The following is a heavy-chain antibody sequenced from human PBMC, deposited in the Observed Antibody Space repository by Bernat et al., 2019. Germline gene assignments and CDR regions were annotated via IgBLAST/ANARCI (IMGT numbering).Heavy chain of an antibody. CDR2: ISYDGSHK. V-gene: IGHV3-30*03. CDR3: ARDQSLTPLEYYFDY. CDR1: GFTFSSYG. D-gene: IGHD4-23*01. J-gene: IGHJ4*02. Sequence: QVQLVESGGGVVQPGRSLRLSCAASGFTFSSYGMHWVRQAPGKGLEWVAVISYDGSHKYYGDSVKGRFTISRDNSKNTLYLQMNSLRPEDTAVYYCARDQSLTPLEYYFDYWGQGTLVTVSS.